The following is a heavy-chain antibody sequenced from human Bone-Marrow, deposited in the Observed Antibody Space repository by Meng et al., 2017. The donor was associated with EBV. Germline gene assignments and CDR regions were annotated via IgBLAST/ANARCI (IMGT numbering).Heavy chain of an antibody. CDR1: GFTFSSYW. Sequence: EVEVVESGGGLVQPGGSLRLSCAASGFTFSSYWMHWVRQGPGKGLVWVSRINYEGSSTSYADSVKGRFTISRDNAKNTLYLQMNSLRAEDTAVYFCARVTSDGDFDYWGQGVLVTVSS. V-gene: IGHV3-74*01. J-gene: IGHJ4*02. CDR2: INYEGSST. CDR3: ARVTSDGDFDY.